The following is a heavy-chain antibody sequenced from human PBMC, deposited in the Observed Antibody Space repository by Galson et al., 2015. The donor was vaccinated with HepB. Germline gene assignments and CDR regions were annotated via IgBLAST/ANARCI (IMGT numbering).Heavy chain of an antibody. CDR3: ARGPQYYYDSSGYSTRFDY. D-gene: IGHD3-22*01. J-gene: IGHJ4*02. Sequence: SETLSLTCTVSGGSISSSSYYWGWIRQPPGKGLEWIGSIYYSGSTYYNPSLKSRVTISVDTSKNQFSLKLSSVTAADTAVYYCARGPQYYYDSSGYSTRFDYWGQGTLVTVSS. V-gene: IGHV4-39*01. CDR2: IYYSGST. CDR1: GGSISSSSYY.